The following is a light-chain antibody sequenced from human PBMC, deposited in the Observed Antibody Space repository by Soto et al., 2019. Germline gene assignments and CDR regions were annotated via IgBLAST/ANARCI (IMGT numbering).Light chain of an antibody. CDR2: RND. J-gene: IGLJ2*01. CDR3: AAWDDSLSAVV. CDR1: SSNIGSNY. V-gene: IGLV1-47*01. Sequence: QPVLTQPPSASGTPGQRVTISCSGSSSNIGSNYVYWYQQFPGSAPKLLIYRNDQRPSGVPDRFSGSKSGTSASLAISGPRSEDEADYYCAAWDDSLSAVVFGGGTQLTVL.